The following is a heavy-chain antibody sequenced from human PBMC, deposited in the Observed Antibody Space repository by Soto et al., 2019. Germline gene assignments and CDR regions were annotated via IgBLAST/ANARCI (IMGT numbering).Heavy chain of an antibody. CDR2: IKQDGSEK. J-gene: IGHJ6*03. CDR3: ASHPYGDPNSETKYYYYMDV. D-gene: IGHD4-17*01. CDR1: GFTFSSYW. V-gene: IGHV3-7*01. Sequence: GGSLRLSCAASGFTFSSYWMSWVRQAPGKGLEWVANIKQDGSEKYYVDSVKGRFTISRDNAKNSLYLQMNSLRAEDTAVYYCASHPYGDPNSETKYYYYMDVWGKGTTVTVSS.